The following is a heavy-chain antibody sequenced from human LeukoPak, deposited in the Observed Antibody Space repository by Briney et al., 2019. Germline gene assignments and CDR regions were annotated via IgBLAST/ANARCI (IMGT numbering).Heavy chain of an antibody. Sequence: PSETLSLTCTVSGGSISTYYWSWIRRPAGKGLEWIGRIYSSGNTVYNPSLKSRVTMSVDKSKNQFSLKLSSVTAADTAVYYCAREWGYYDTSGYHYYFDYWGQGTLVTVSS. V-gene: IGHV4-4*07. D-gene: IGHD3-22*01. CDR3: AREWGYYDTSGYHYYFDY. J-gene: IGHJ4*02. CDR1: GGSISTYY. CDR2: IYSSGNT.